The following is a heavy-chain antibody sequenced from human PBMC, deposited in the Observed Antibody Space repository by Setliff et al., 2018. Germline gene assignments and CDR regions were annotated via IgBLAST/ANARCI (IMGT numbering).Heavy chain of an antibody. CDR1: GFTFSNAW. CDR3: VRDGDPNNYDY. Sequence: GGSLRLSCAASGFTFSNAWMTWVRQAPGKGLEWVGRIKSKADGGTTDYVAPVKGRFTISRDDSKNTLFLQMNNLRTEDTALYYCVRDGDPNNYDYWGQGTLVTVSS. CDR2: IKSKADGGTT. V-gene: IGHV3-15*01. J-gene: IGHJ4*02.